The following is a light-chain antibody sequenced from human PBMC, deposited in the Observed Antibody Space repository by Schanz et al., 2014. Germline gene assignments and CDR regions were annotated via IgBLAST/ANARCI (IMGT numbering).Light chain of an antibody. CDR1: SSDVGGYNY. Sequence: QSALTQPASVSGSPGQSITISCTGTSSDVGGYNYVSWYQQHPGKAPKLMIYDVSNRPSGVPNRFSGSKSGNTASLTVSGLQAEDEADYYCSSFAGSNNFGVVFGGGTKLTVL. V-gene: IGLV2-8*01. CDR2: DVS. J-gene: IGLJ2*01. CDR3: SSFAGSNNFGVV.